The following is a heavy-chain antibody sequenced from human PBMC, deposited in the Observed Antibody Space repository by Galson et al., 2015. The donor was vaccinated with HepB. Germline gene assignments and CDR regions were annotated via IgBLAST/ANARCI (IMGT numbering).Heavy chain of an antibody. Sequence: SVKVSCKASGGTFSSYIISWVRQAPGQGLEWMGRIIPILGIANYAQKFQGRVTITADKSTSTVYMELSSLRSEDAAVYYCAREGGGGAAAPLAGYYGMDVWGQGTTVTVSS. CDR2: IIPILGIA. D-gene: IGHD6-13*01. CDR3: AREGGGGAAAPLAGYYGMDV. J-gene: IGHJ6*02. CDR1: GGTFSSYI. V-gene: IGHV1-69*04.